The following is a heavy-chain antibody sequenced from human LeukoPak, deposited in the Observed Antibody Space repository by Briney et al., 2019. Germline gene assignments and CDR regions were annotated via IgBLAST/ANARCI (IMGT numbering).Heavy chain of an antibody. V-gene: IGHV3-21*01. CDR2: ISSSSYYI. D-gene: IGHD1-26*01. J-gene: IGHJ4*02. CDR3: ARGYSGSYYFGDY. CDR1: GFTFSTYA. Sequence: GGSLRLSCSASGFTFSTYAMHWVRQAPGKGLEWVSYISSSSYYIYYADSVKGRFTISRDNAKNSLYLQMNSLRAEDTGVYYCARGYSGSYYFGDYWGQGTLVTVSS.